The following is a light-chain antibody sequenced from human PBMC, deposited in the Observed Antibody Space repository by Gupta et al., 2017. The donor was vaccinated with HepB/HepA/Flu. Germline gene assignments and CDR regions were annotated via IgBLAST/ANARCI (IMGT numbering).Light chain of an antibody. J-gene: IGLJ2*01. CDR3: CSYAGSYTHVV. V-gene: IGLV2-11*01. CDR1: SSDVGSYNF. CDR2: DVT. Sequence: QSALTQPRSVSGSPGPPVTISCSGTSSDVGSYNFVSWYQQHPGKAPKLIIYDVTKRPSGVPDRFSGSKAGNTASLTISGLQAEDEADYYCCSYAGSYTHVVFGGGTKLTVL.